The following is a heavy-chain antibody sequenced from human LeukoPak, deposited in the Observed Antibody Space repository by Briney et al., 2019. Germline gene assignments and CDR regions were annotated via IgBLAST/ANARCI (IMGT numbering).Heavy chain of an antibody. CDR1: GSSVGGYW. J-gene: IGHJ4*02. CDR2: INSDGSSI. Sequence: GGSLRLSCAASGSSVGGYWMHWVRQGPGMGLVWVSRINSDGSSISYADSVKGRFSISRDNAKNTLYLQMNSLRAEDTAVYYCTRGASGYGNFDYWGQGTLVTVSS. CDR3: TRGASGYGNFDY. V-gene: IGHV3-74*01. D-gene: IGHD5-12*01.